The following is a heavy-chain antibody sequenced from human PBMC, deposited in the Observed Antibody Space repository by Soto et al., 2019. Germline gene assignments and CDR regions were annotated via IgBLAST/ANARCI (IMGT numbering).Heavy chain of an antibody. CDR3: ARDEVAATIHYYYYYGMDV. Sequence: SETLSLTCTVSGGSISSGGYYWSWIRQHPGKGLEWIGYIYYSGSTYYNPSLKSRVTISVDTSKNQFSLKLSSVTAADTAVYYCARDEVAATIHYYYYYGMDVWGQGTTVTVSS. CDR2: IYYSGST. CDR1: GGSISSGGYY. V-gene: IGHV4-31*03. D-gene: IGHD2-15*01. J-gene: IGHJ6*02.